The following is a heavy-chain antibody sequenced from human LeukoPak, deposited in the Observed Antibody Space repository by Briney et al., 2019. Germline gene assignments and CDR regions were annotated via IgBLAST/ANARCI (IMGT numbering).Heavy chain of an antibody. J-gene: IGHJ4*02. D-gene: IGHD3-16*01. CDR2: IRSDNSDE. Sequence: GGSLRLSCTASGFSFSDDPMNWVRQAPGKGLEWVSNIRSDNSDENYADSVKGRFTISRDNVKNSLYLQMNSLRAEDTAVYYCARHRGISTRDFEYWGQGTLVTVSS. CDR3: ARHRGISTRDFEY. CDR1: GFSFSDDP. V-gene: IGHV3-11*03.